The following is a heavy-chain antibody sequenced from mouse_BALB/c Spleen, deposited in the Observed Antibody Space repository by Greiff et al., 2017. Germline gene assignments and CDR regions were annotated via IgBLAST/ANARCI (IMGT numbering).Heavy chain of an antibody. CDR2: ISSGGST. Sequence: DVQLVESGGGLVKPGGSLKLSCAASGFTFSSYAMSWVRQTPEKRLEWVASISSGGSTYYPDSVKGRFTISRDNARNILYLQMSSLRSEDTAMYYCARAGGYQYFDVWGAGTTVTVSS. CDR1: GFTFSSYA. J-gene: IGHJ1*01. D-gene: IGHD3-2*02. CDR3: ARAGGYQYFDV. V-gene: IGHV5-6-5*01.